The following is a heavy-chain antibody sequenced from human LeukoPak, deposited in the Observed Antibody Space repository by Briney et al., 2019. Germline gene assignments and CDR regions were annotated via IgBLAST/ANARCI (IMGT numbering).Heavy chain of an antibody. Sequence: GGPLRLSCAASGFTFSSYGMHWVRQAPGKGLEWVAFIRYDGSNKYYADSVKGRFTISRDNSKNTLYLQMNSLRAEDTAVYYCAKAVSMVRGKVADYWGQGTLVTVSS. CDR3: AKAVSMVRGKVADY. V-gene: IGHV3-30*02. CDR2: IRYDGSNK. D-gene: IGHD3-10*01. CDR1: GFTFSSYG. J-gene: IGHJ4*02.